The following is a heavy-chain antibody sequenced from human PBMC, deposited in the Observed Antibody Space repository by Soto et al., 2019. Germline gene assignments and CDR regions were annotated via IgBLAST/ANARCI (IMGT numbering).Heavy chain of an antibody. Sequence: SETLSLTCTVPGGSISSSSHYWDWIRQSPGEGLEWIGGIFYSGSTYYNPSLKSRVTISRDNSKNTLYLQMNSLRAEDTAVYYCAKLHPPPSYGDYAKGVHWGQGTLVTVSS. CDR3: AKLHPPPSYGDYAKGVH. CDR2: IFYSGST. CDR1: GGSISSSSHY. V-gene: IGHV4-39*07. J-gene: IGHJ4*02. D-gene: IGHD4-17*01.